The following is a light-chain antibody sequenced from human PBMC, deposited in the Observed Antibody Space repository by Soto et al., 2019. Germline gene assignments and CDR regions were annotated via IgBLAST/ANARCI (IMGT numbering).Light chain of an antibody. CDR3: KSYDSSVSKVV. CDR1: SSNIGAGYD. V-gene: IGLV1-40*01. CDR2: GNS. Sequence: QSVLTQPPSVSGAPGQRVTISCTGSSSNIGAGYDVHWYQQLPGTAPKLLIYGNSNRPSGVPDRFSGSKSGTSASLAITGLQDEDEADYYCKSYDSSVSKVVFGGGTKLTVL. J-gene: IGLJ2*01.